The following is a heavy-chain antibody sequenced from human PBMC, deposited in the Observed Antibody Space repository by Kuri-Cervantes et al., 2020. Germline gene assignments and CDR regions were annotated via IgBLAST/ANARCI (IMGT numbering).Heavy chain of an antibody. J-gene: IGHJ4*02. V-gene: IGHV3-21*01. CDR2: ISSSSSYI. CDR3: ARDSIEDYYDYVWGSYRYSELDY. D-gene: IGHD3-16*02. Sequence: GESLKISCAASGFTFSSYSMNWVRQAPGKGLEWVSSISSSSSYIYYADSVKGRFTISRDNAKNSLYLQMNSLRAEDTAVYYCARDSIEDYYDYVWGSYRYSELDYWGQGTLVTVSS. CDR1: GFTFSSYS.